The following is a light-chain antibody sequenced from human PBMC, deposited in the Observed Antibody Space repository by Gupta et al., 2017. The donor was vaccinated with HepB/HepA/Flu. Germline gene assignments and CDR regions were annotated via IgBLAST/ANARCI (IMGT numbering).Light chain of an antibody. V-gene: IGKV1-39*01. J-gene: IGKJ2*01. CDR2: DAV. CDR1: QSVLRY. CDR3: QQTNSIPFT. Sequence: DIQVTQFPSPLSANAGDRVSITCRARQSVLRYFNWFRQKPGRPHKLLIYDAVSLQSGVPSRFRGVVSGTEFTLTIDGRQAEDFATYYCQQTNSIPFTFGQGTKLEVE.